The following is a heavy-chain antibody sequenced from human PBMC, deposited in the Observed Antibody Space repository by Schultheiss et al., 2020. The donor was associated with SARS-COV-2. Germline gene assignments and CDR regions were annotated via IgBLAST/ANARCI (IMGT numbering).Heavy chain of an antibody. CDR1: GFTFSSYA. CDR2: ISYDGSNK. J-gene: IGHJ5*02. Sequence: GGSLRLSCAASGFTFSSYAMSWVRQAPGKGLEWVAVISYDGSNKYYADSVKGRFTISRDNAKNSLYLQMNSLRDEDTAVYYCAEGGESSGSWGQGTLVTVSS. V-gene: IGHV3-30-3*01. D-gene: IGHD6-19*01. CDR3: AEGGESSGS.